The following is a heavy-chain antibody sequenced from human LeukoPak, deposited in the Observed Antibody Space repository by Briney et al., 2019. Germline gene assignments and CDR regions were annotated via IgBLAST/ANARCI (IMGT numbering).Heavy chain of an antibody. Sequence: GASVKVSCKTSGYTFTSCGICWVRQAPGQGPEWMGWVSAYNGDTNYAQKFQGRVTMTTDTSTSTAYMELRSLRSDDTAVYYCARDAPQWRNAFDFWGHGTMVTVSS. CDR1: GYTFTSCG. CDR3: ARDAPQWRNAFDF. CDR2: VSAYNGDT. D-gene: IGHD6-19*01. V-gene: IGHV1-18*01. J-gene: IGHJ3*01.